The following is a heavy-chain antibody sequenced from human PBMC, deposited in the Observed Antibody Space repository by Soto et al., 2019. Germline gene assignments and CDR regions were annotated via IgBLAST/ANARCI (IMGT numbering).Heavy chain of an antibody. CDR3: ARRYSSAFDI. V-gene: IGHV4-59*08. CDR2: INHSGST. D-gene: IGHD6-13*01. CDR1: GGSISSYY. Sequence: PSETLSLTCTVSGGSISSYYWNWIRQPPGKGLEWIGEINHSGSTNYNPSLKSRVTISVDTSKNQFSLKLSSVTAADTAVYYCARRYSSAFDIWGQGTMVTVS. J-gene: IGHJ3*02.